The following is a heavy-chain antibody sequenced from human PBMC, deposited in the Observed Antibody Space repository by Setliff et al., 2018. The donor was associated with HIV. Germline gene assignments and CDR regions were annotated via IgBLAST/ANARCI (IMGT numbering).Heavy chain of an antibody. J-gene: IGHJ6*03. CDR2: IIPIFGTT. D-gene: IGHD3-22*01. V-gene: IGHV1-69*13. Sequence: ASVKVSCKASGGTFSSYPISWVRQAPGQGLEWMGGIIPIFGTTHYAQKFQGRVTVTADESTSTAYMQLSSLRSDDTAVYYCARGRNYDSCGYGDYYYYMDVWGKGTTVTVSS. CDR3: ARGRNYDSCGYGDYYYYMDV. CDR1: GGTFSSYP.